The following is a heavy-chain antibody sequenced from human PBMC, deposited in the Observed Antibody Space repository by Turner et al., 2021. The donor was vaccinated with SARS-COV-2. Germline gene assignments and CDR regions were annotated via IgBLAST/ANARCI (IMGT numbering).Heavy chain of an antibody. CDR1: GFTFSSYG. CDR3: AKDRELYQRLFRVHCFDY. V-gene: IGHV3-30*18. D-gene: IGHD2-2*01. Sequence: QVQLVESGGGVVQPGRSLRLSCAAAGFTFSSYGMNWVRQAPGKVLEWVAVISDDGSTKYYADSVKGRFTISRDNSKNSLYLQMNSLRAEDTAVYYCAKDRELYQRLFRVHCFDYWGQGTLVTVSS. CDR2: ISDDGSTK. J-gene: IGHJ4*02.